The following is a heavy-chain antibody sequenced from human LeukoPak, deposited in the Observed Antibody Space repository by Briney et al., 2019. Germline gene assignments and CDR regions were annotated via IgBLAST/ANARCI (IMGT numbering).Heavy chain of an antibody. Sequence: ASVKVSCKASGYTFTSYYMHWVRQAPGQGLEWMGIINPSGGSTSYAQKFQGRVTITRDMSTSTAYMELSSLRSEDTAVYYCAATAKGVTVDDYWGQGTLVTVSS. CDR2: INPSGGST. D-gene: IGHD1-14*01. V-gene: IGHV1-46*01. CDR3: AATAKGVTVDDY. CDR1: GYTFTSYY. J-gene: IGHJ4*02.